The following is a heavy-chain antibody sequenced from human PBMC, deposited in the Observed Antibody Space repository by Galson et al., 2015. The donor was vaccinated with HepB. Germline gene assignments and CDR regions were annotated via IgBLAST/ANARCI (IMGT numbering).Heavy chain of an antibody. V-gene: IGHV3-49*04. D-gene: IGHD1-1*01. J-gene: IGHJ4*02. Sequence: SLRLSCAASGFPFGVYGMRWVRQAPGKGLEWVGLIRGEAYGGTTAYAASVKGRFTISRDDSKSIAYLQMKSRKNEDTCVYYCTRDLDDDGDQNDYGVPRTLGTASS. CDR3: TRDLDDDGDQNDY. CDR1: GFPFGVYG. CDR2: IRGEAYGGTT.